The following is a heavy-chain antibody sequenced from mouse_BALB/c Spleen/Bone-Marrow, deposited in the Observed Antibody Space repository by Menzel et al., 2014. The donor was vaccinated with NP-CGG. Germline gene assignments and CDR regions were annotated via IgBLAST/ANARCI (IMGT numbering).Heavy chain of an antibody. V-gene: IGHV1-7*01. D-gene: IGHD2-4*01. CDR3: ARDDYDAIAY. J-gene: IGHJ3*01. Sequence: QVHVKQSGAELAKPGASVKMSCKASGYTFTSYWMHWVKQRPGQGLEWIGYINPSTGYTEYNQKFKDKATLTAVKSSTTAYMQLRSLTSDDSAVYYCARDDYDAIAYWGQGTLVTVSA. CDR2: INPSTGYT. CDR1: GYTFTSYW.